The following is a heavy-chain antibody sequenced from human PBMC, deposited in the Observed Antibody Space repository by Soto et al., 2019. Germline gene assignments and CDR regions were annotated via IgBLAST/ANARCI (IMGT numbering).Heavy chain of an antibody. D-gene: IGHD6-19*01. Sequence: EVQLVESGGGLVQPGGSLRLSCAASGFTFSHYWMSWVRQAPGKGLEWVANIKQDGSQNYYVASVKGRFTTSRDNTKNSFYLQMNSLRAEDTAVYYCARDHSNGWNFDYWGRGTLVIVSS. CDR3: ARDHSNGWNFDY. V-gene: IGHV3-7*01. CDR1: GFTFSHYW. CDR2: IKQDGSQN. J-gene: IGHJ4*02.